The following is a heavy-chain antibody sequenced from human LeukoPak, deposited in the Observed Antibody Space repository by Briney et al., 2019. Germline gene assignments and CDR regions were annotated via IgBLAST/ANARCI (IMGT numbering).Heavy chain of an antibody. D-gene: IGHD3-10*01. V-gene: IGHV4-34*01. CDR2: INHSGST. Sequence: SETLSLTCAVYGGSFSGYYWSWIRQPPGKGLEWIGEINHSGSTNYNPSLKSRVTISVDTSKNQFSLKLSSVTAADTAVYYCARAGGYGSGSYYHSHNWFDPWGQGTLVTVSS. CDR3: ARAGGYGSGSYYHSHNWFDP. J-gene: IGHJ5*02. CDR1: GGSFSGYY.